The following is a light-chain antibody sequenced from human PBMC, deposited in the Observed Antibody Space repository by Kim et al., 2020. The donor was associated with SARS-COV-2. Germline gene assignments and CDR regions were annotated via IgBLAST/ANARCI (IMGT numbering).Light chain of an antibody. CDR1: LSVYSNY. V-gene: IGKV3-20*01. CDR3: QQYGYSWT. CDR2: AAS. J-gene: IGKJ1*01. Sequence: EIVLTQSPGTLSLSPGDRATLSCRASLSVYSNYLAWYQQKPGQAPRLLIYAASSRATGIPDRFSGSGSGTDFTLTIRRLQPEDFAVYYCQQYGYSWTFGQGTKVDIK.